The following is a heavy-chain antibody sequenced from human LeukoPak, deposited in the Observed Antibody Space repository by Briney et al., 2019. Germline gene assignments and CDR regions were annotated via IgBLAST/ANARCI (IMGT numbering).Heavy chain of an antibody. J-gene: IGHJ4*02. CDR1: GFTFSSYS. CDR3: ARDLYGDYPWDY. Sequence: WGSLRLSCAASGFTFSSYSMNWVRQAPGKGLEWVSSISSSSSYIYYADSVKGRFTISRDNAKNSLYLQMNSLRAEDTAVYYCARDLYGDYPWDYWGQGTLVTVSS. D-gene: IGHD4-17*01. CDR2: ISSSSSYI. V-gene: IGHV3-21*01.